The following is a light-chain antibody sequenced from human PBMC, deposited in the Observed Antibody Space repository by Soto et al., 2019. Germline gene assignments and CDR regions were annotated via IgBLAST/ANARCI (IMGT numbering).Light chain of an antibody. Sequence: QSALTQPPSVSGSPGQSITISCTGTYSDIGAYNFVSWYQHHPGKAPKLIIYEVNNRPSGVSNRFSGSKSGNTASLSISDLQAEDEADYYCSSYTSVSIVVVFGGGTKLTVL. CDR1: YSDIGAYNF. CDR3: SSYTSVSIVVV. CDR2: EVN. J-gene: IGLJ2*01. V-gene: IGLV2-14*01.